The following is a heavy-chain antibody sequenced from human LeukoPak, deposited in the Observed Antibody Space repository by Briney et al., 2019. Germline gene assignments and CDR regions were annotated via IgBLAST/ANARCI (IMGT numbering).Heavy chain of an antibody. CDR3: ARVSQSMLIAAADYYYYYYMDV. J-gene: IGHJ6*03. V-gene: IGHV4-59*01. CDR1: GGSISSYY. D-gene: IGHD6-13*01. CDR2: IYYSGST. Sequence: MTSETLSLTCTVSGGSISSYYWSWIRQPPGKGLEWIGYIYYSGSTNYNPSLKSRVTISVDTSKNQFSLKLSSVTAADTAVYYCARVSQSMLIAAADYYYYYYMDVWGKGTTVTISS.